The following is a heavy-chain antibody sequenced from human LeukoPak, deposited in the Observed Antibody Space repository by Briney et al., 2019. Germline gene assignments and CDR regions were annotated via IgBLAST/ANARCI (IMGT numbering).Heavy chain of an antibody. Sequence: SETLSLTCSVSAGSVSNGDYYWNWIRQPPGKGLEWIGYIYYSGSTNYNPSLKSRVTISVDTSKNQFSLKLSSVTAADTAVYYCARGLYYYDSSGQNWYFDLWGRGTLVTVSS. CDR2: IYYSGST. J-gene: IGHJ2*01. CDR3: ARGLYYYDSSGQNWYFDL. CDR1: AGSVSNGDYY. V-gene: IGHV4-61*08. D-gene: IGHD3-22*01.